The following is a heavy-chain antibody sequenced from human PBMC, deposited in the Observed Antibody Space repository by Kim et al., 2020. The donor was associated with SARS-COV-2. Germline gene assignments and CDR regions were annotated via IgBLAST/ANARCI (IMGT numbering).Heavy chain of an antibody. V-gene: IGHV3-23*01. CDR1: GFTFSSYA. D-gene: IGHD2-21*02. J-gene: IGHJ5*02. CDR2: ISGSGGST. CDR3: AKCLVVTAIHTGSNWFDP. Sequence: GGSLRLSCAASGFTFSSYAMSWVRQAPGKGLEWVSAISGSGGSTYYADSVKGRFTISRDNSKNTLYLQMNSLRAEDTAVYYCAKCLVVTAIHTGSNWFDPWGQGTLVTVSS.